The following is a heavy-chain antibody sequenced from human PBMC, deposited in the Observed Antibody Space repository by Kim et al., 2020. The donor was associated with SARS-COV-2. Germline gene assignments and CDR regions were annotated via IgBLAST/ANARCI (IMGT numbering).Heavy chain of an antibody. CDR2: IYYSGST. J-gene: IGHJ4*02. CDR3: ARVGSVVVPAAIDY. CDR1: GGSISSGGYY. D-gene: IGHD2-2*01. V-gene: IGHV4-31*03. Sequence: SETLSLTCTVSGGSISSGGYYWSWIRQHPGKGLEWIGYIYYSGSTYYNPSLKSRVTISVDTSKNQFSLKLSSVTAADTAVYYCARVGSVVVPAAIDYWGQGTLVTVSS.